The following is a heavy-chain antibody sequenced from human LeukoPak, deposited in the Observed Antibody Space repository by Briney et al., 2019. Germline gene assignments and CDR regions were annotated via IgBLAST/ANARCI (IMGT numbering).Heavy chain of an antibody. CDR3: VKGPYSSRGPWHS. D-gene: IGHD2-15*01. J-gene: IGHJ4*02. CDR2: ISWNSDTI. V-gene: IGHV3-9*01. Sequence: GGSLRLSCAASGFTFNDYAMPWVRQAPGKGLEWVSFISWNSDTIDYADSVKGRFTISRDNAKNSLYLEMNSLRAEDTALYFCVKGPYSSRGPWHSWGQGTLVTVSS. CDR1: GFTFNDYA.